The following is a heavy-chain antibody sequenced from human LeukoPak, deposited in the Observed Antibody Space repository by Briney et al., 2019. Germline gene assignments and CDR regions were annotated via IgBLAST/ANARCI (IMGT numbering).Heavy chain of an antibody. CDR2: ISSSGSTI. CDR1: GFTFSDYY. J-gene: IGHJ5*02. V-gene: IGHV3-11*01. D-gene: IGHD1-1*01. Sequence: GGSLRLSCAASGFTFSDYYMSWIRQAPGKRLEWVSYISSSGSTIYYADSVKGRFTISRDNAKNSLYLQMNSLRAEDTAVYYCARDKVQGWFDPWGQGTLVTVSS. CDR3: ARDKVQGWFDP.